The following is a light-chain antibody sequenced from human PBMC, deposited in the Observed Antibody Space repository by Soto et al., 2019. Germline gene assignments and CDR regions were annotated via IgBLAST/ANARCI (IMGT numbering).Light chain of an antibody. CDR1: QSVSSSY. CDR2: GAS. CDR3: QQYCSSPT. V-gene: IGKV3-20*01. Sequence: EIVLTQSPGTLSLSPGERATLSCRASQSVSSSYLAWYQQKPGQAPRLLIYGASSSATGIPDRFSGSGSGTDFTLTINRLVPEDFAVYYCQQYCSSPTFGQGTQVEIK. J-gene: IGKJ1*01.